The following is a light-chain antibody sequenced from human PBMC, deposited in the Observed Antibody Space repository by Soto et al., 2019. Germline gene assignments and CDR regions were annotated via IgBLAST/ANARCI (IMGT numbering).Light chain of an antibody. CDR2: EGS. Sequence: QSVLTQPASVSGSPGQSITISCTGTSSDVGSYNLVSWYQQHPGKAPKLMIYEGSKRPSGVPNRFSGSKSGNTASLTISGLQAEDEADYYCCSYAGSSTLGVVFGGGTKLTVL. J-gene: IGLJ2*01. CDR3: CSYAGSSTLGVV. CDR1: SSDVGSYNL. V-gene: IGLV2-23*01.